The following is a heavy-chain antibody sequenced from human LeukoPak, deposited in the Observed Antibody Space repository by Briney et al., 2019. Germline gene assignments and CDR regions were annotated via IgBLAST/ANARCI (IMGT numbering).Heavy chain of an antibody. D-gene: IGHD6-6*01. J-gene: IGHJ3*02. CDR2: ISGSGGST. Sequence: QSGGSLRLSCAASGFTFSSYAMSWVRQAPGKGLEWVSAISGSGGSTYYADSVKGRFTISRDNSKNTLYLQMTSLRADDTAVYYCASAMQPRLAARRIPDAFDIWGQGTMVTVSS. CDR1: GFTFSSYA. CDR3: ASAMQPRLAARRIPDAFDI. V-gene: IGHV3-23*01.